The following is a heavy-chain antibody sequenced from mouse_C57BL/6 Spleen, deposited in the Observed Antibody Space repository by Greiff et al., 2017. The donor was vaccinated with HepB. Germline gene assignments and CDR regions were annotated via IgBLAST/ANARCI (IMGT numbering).Heavy chain of an antibody. V-gene: IGHV3-6*01. CDR1: GYSITSGYY. J-gene: IGHJ2*01. CDR3: AREGWGEGVDY. D-gene: IGHD1-1*02. Sequence: EVQLVESGPGLVKPSQSLTLTCSVTGYSITSGYYWNWIRQLPGNKLEWMGYISYDGSNNYNPSLKNRISITRDTSKNQFFLKLNSVTTEDTATYYCAREGWGEGVDYWGQGTTLTVSS. CDR2: ISYDGSN.